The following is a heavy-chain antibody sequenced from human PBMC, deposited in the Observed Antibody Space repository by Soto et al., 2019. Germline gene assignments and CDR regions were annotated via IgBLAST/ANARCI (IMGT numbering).Heavy chain of an antibody. D-gene: IGHD7-27*01. V-gene: IGHV4-59*08. CDR2: IYYSGST. CDR3: ASTNWEAAFDI. CDR1: GGSISSYY. J-gene: IGHJ3*02. Sequence: QSQTLSLTCTVSGGSISSYYWSWIRQPPGKGLEWIGYIYYSGSTNYNPSLKSRVTISVDTSKNQFSLKLSSVTAADTAVYYCASTNWEAAFDIWGQGTMVTVSS.